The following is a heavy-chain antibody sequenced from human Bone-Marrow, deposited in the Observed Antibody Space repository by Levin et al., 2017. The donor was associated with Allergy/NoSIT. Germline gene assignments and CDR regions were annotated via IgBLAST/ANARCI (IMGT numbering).Heavy chain of an antibody. V-gene: IGHV3-21*01. CDR3: AAGYGQNDY. J-gene: IGHJ4*02. D-gene: IGHD5-18*01. Sequence: ETLSLTCAASGFTFSSYSMNWVRQAPGKGLEWVSSISSSSSYIYYADSVKGRFTISRDNAKNSLYLQMNSLRAEDTAVYYCAAGYGQNDYWGQGTLVTVSS. CDR1: GFTFSSYS. CDR2: ISSSSSYI.